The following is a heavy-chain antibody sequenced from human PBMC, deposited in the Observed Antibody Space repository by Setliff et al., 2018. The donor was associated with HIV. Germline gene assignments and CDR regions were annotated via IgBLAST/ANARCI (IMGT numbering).Heavy chain of an antibody. V-gene: IGHV1-3*01. J-gene: IGHJ4*02. Sequence: ASVKVSCKASGYTFTNYAIHWVRQAPGQRLEWMGWINAGNGNTKYSQKFQGRVSITRDTSASKAYLELSSLRSEDTAVYYCARGRLRNYFDYWGQGTLVTVSS. CDR1: GYTFTNYA. CDR2: INAGNGNT. D-gene: IGHD2-8*01. CDR3: ARGRLRNYFDY.